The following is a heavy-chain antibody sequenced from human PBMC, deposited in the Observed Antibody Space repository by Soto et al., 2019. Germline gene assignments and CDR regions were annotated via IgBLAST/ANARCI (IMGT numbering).Heavy chain of an antibody. D-gene: IGHD3-10*01. CDR1: GFTFSNYV. CDR2: ISGSGGNT. Sequence: EVHLLDTGGGVVQPGRSLRLSCAASGFTFSNYVMSWVRQAPGKGLEWVSSISGSGGNTYYAESVKGRFTISRDNSTNTLVQQINSLRADDTAVYYCAKILLVIALGFDYLGQGSLVSVSS. J-gene: IGHJ4*02. CDR3: AKILLVIALGFDY. V-gene: IGHV3-23*01.